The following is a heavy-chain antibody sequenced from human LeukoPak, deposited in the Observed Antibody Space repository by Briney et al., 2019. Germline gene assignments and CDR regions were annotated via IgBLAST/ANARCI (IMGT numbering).Heavy chain of an antibody. J-gene: IGHJ1*01. Sequence: ASVKVSCKASGYTFTGYYMHWVRQAPGQGLEWMGWINPNSGGTNYAQKFQGRVTMTRDPSISTAYMELSRLRSDDTAVYYCARAALPEVDFQHWGQGTLVTVSS. CDR1: GYTFTGYY. D-gene: IGHD2-15*01. CDR2: INPNSGGT. CDR3: ARAALPEVDFQH. V-gene: IGHV1-2*02.